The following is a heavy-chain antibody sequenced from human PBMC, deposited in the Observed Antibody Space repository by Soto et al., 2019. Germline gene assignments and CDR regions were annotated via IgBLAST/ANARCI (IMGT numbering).Heavy chain of an antibody. D-gene: IGHD3-3*01. V-gene: IGHV4-59*01. CDR2: IYYSGST. CDR1: GGSISSYY. CDR3: ARAYYDFWSGVNELYYMDV. J-gene: IGHJ6*03. Sequence: SETLSLTCTVSGGSISSYYWSWIRQPPGKGLEWIGYIYYSGSTNYNPSLKSRVTISVDTSKNQFSLKLSSVTAADTAVYYCARAYYDFWSGVNELYYMDVWGKGTTVTVS.